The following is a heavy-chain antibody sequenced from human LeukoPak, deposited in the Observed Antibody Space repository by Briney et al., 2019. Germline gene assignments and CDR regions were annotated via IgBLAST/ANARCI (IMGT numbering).Heavy chain of an antibody. CDR1: DDSITIYY. J-gene: IGHJ4*02. CDR2: IYYTGST. CDR3: ARNLIPEQLVLNF. V-gene: IGHV4-59*01. D-gene: IGHD6-13*01. Sequence: SETLSLTCTVSDDSITIYYWTWIRQPPGKGLEWIGYIYYTGSTNYNPSLKSRVTMSVDTSRNQFSLNLKSVTPEDTAVYYCARNLIPEQLVLNFWGQGTLVTVSS.